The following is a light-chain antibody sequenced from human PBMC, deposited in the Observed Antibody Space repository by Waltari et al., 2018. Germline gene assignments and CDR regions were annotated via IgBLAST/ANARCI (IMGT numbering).Light chain of an antibody. CDR1: QSLVYTDGISY. Sequence: DVGLTQSPLSLPVTPGQSASISCRSSQSLVYTDGISYLNWFHQRPGQAPRRLIYKVPDRFSGSGSGTDFTLMISSVEADDVGVYFCMQATHWPVTFGQGTRLEIK. V-gene: IGKV2-30*01. J-gene: IGKJ5*01. CDR3: MQATHWPVT.